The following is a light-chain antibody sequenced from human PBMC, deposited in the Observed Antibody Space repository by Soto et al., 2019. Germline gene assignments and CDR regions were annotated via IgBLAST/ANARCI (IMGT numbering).Light chain of an antibody. CDR2: RSS. Sequence: DIQMTQSPSTLSASVGDRVTITCRASQTISNYLTWYQQRPGKAPKLLIYRSSILQNGVPSRFSGSGSGTEFTLTISSLQPDDFATYYCQQYYIYATFGQGTWVEI. CDR1: QTISNY. V-gene: IGKV1-5*03. CDR3: QQYYIYAT. J-gene: IGKJ1*01.